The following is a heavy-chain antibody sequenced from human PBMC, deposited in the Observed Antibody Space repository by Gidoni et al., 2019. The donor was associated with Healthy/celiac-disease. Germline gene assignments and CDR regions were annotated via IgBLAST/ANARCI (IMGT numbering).Heavy chain of an antibody. CDR3: AKDNVSGAIDI. CDR2: ISYDGSNK. J-gene: IGHJ3*02. Sequence: QVQLVESGGGVVQPGRSLRLSCAASGFTFSSYGMHWVRQAPGKGLEWVAVISYDGSNKYYADSVKGRFTISRDNSKNTLYLQMNSLRAEDTAVYYCAKDNVSGAIDIWGQGTMVTVSS. CDR1: GFTFSSYG. V-gene: IGHV3-30*18. D-gene: IGHD2-8*01.